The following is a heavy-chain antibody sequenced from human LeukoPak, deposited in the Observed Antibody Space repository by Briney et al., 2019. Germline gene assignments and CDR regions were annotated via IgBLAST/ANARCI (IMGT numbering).Heavy chain of an antibody. V-gene: IGHV4-61*01. CDR3: ARDKDAFDI. J-gene: IGHJ3*02. CDR2: IYYSGST. Sequence: SETLSLTCTVSGGSVSSGSYYCSWIRQPPGKGLEWIGYIYYSGSTNYNPSLESRVTISVDTSKNQFSLKLSSVTAADTAVYYCARDKDAFDIWGQGTMVTVSS. CDR1: GGSVSSGSYY.